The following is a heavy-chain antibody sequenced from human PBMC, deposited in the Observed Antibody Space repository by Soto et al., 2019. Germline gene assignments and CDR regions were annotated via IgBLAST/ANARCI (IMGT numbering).Heavy chain of an antibody. CDR3: ARETLLQGSSWYYNYYYGMDV. Sequence: RASVKVSCKASGYTFTGYYMHWVRQAPGQGLEWMGWINPNSGGTNYAQKFQGWVTMTRDTSISTAYMELSRLRSDDTAVYYCARETLLQGSSWYYNYYYGMDVWGQGTTVTVSS. V-gene: IGHV1-2*04. D-gene: IGHD6-13*01. CDR2: INPNSGGT. CDR1: GYTFTGYY. J-gene: IGHJ6*02.